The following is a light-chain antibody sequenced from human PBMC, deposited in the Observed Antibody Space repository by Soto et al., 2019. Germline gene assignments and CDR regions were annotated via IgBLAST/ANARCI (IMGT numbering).Light chain of an antibody. CDR1: SSDVGTYNL. CDR2: EAS. J-gene: IGLJ1*01. V-gene: IGLV2-23*01. CDR3: QSFDSSLRAYV. Sequence: QSVLTQPASVSGSPGQSITISCTGTSSDVGTYNLLSWYQHHPGKAPKLMIYEASKRPSGVSIRFSGSKSGNTASLTISGLQAEDEADYYCQSFDSSLRAYVFGSGTKVTVL.